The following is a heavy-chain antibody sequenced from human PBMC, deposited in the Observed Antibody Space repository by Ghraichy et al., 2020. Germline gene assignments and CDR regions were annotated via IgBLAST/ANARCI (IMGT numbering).Heavy chain of an antibody. J-gene: IGHJ4*02. CDR1: GYSISFGYY. V-gene: IGHV4-38-2*02. CDR3: ARGDYTDLLAGFYF. D-gene: IGHD2-2*02. CDR2: IYHSGNT. Sequence: SETLSLTCSVSGYSISFGYYWGWIRQPPGKGLEWIGSIYHSGNTYYNPSLKSRVTISVDTSKNQFSLKLSSVTASDTAMYYCARGDYTDLLAGFYFWGQGSLVTVSS.